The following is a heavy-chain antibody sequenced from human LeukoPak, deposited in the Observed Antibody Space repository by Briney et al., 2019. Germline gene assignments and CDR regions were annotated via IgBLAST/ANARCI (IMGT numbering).Heavy chain of an antibody. J-gene: IGHJ4*02. Sequence: SGTLSLTCAVSGGSISSYYWSWIRQPPGKGLEWIGYIYYSGSTNYNPSLKSRVTISVDTSKNQFSLKLSSVTAADTAVYYCASRGYSSEYWGQGTLVTVSS. V-gene: IGHV4-59*01. D-gene: IGHD6-25*01. CDR1: GGSISSYY. CDR2: IYYSGST. CDR3: ASRGYSSEY.